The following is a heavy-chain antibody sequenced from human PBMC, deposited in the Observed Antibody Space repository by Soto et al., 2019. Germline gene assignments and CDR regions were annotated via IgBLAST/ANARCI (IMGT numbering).Heavy chain of an antibody. V-gene: IGHV1-24*01. CDR2: FDPEDGET. Sequence: ASVKVSCKVSGYTLTELSMHWVRQAPGKGLEWMGGFDPEDGETNYEQKFQGRVTMTEDKSTDTAYMELSSLRSEDTAVYYCATDFWSGYSSAHYYGMDVWGQGTTVTVSS. D-gene: IGHD3-3*01. CDR1: GYTLTELS. J-gene: IGHJ6*02. CDR3: ATDFWSGYSSAHYYGMDV.